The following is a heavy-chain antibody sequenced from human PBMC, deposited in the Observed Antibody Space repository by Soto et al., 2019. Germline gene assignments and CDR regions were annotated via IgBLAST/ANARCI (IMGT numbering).Heavy chain of an antibody. J-gene: IGHJ4*02. V-gene: IGHV3-30*18. Sequence: GGSLRLSCAASGFTFSTYGMHWVRQAPGKGLEWVAVISYDGSNRYSADSVKGRFTISRDNSRDTLYLQMNSLRAEDTAVYYCTKSPRGYRYGSDYWGQGTLVTVSS. CDR1: GFTFSTYG. D-gene: IGHD5-18*01. CDR3: TKSPRGYRYGSDY. CDR2: ISYDGSNR.